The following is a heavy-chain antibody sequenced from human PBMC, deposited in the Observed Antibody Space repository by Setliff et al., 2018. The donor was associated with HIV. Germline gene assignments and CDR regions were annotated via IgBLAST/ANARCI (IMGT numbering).Heavy chain of an antibody. CDR1: GGSISSDSYY. V-gene: IGHV4-39*01. CDR3: ARLFQWMSYSFDI. Sequence: SETLSLTCSVAGGSISSDSYYRGWVRQTPGKGLEWIGSINNGGYTYHSPSLKTRVTISIDTSKKQFSLKLSSVTAADTGVYFCARLFQWMSYSFDIWGQGKVVTVSS. D-gene: IGHD1-26*01. CDR2: INNGGYT. J-gene: IGHJ3*02.